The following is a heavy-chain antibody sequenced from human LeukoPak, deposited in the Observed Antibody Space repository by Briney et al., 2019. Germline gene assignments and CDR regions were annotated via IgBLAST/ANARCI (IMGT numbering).Heavy chain of an antibody. CDR3: AKDLRAGY. CDR1: GFTFSSFA. D-gene: IGHD6-19*01. J-gene: IGHJ4*02. Sequence: TGRSLRLSCAASGFTFSSFAMSWVRGAPGRGVGGVSAISGSGGSTYYADSVKGRFTISRDNSKNTLYLQMNSLRAEDTAVYCSAKDLRAGYWGQGTLVTVSS. CDR2: ISGSGGST. V-gene: IGHV3-23*01.